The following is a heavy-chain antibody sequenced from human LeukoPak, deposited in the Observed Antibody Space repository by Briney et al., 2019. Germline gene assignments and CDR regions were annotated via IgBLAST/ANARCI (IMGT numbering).Heavy chain of an antibody. CDR1: GGSISSSSYY. J-gene: IGHJ3*02. V-gene: IGHV4-61*01. CDR3: ARETGDLDAFDI. Sequence: SETLSLTCTVSGGSISSSSYYWGWIRQPPGKGLEWIGYIYYSGSTNYNPSLKSRVTISVDTSKNQFSLKLSSVTAADTAVYYCARETGDLDAFDIWGQGTMVTVSS. CDR2: IYYSGST. D-gene: IGHD7-27*01.